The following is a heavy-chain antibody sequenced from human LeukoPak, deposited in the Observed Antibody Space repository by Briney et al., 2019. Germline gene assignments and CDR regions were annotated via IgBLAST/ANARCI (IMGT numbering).Heavy chain of an antibody. J-gene: IGHJ6*02. CDR3: ARGAPYGDYYSYYYYGMDV. CDR1: GGSISSSSYY. CDR2: INHSGST. Sequence: PSETLSLTCTVSGGSISSSSYYWGWIRQPPGKGLEWIGEINHSGSTNYNPSLKSRVTISVDTSKNQFSLKLSSVTAADTAVYYCARGAPYGDYYSYYYYGMDVWGQGTTVTVSS. V-gene: IGHV4-39*07. D-gene: IGHD4-17*01.